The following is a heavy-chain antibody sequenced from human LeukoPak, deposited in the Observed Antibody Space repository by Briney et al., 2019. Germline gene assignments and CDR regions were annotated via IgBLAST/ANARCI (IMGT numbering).Heavy chain of an antibody. V-gene: IGHV1-8*03. CDR2: MNPNSGNT. Sequence: ASVKVSCKASGYTFTSYDINWVRQATGQGLEWMGWMNPNSGNTGYAQKFQGRVTITRNTSISTAYMELSSLRSEDTAVYYCARAFSGYSSSWYTEDGYWGQGTLVTVSS. J-gene: IGHJ4*02. D-gene: IGHD6-13*01. CDR1: GYTFTSYD. CDR3: ARAFSGYSSSWYTEDGY.